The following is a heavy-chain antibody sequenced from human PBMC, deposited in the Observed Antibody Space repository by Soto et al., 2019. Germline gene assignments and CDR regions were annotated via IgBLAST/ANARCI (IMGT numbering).Heavy chain of an antibody. CDR1: GGSISSYY. V-gene: IGHV4-59*01. D-gene: IGHD2-15*01. CDR2: IYYTEKT. CDR3: ARARFQLLHPYYYGMDV. J-gene: IGHJ6*02. Sequence: QVQLQHSGPGLVKPSETLSLTCTVSGGSISSYYWSWIRQPPGKGLDWIGYIYYTEKTNYNPSLKSLVTISVDTSKNQFSLKLRSVTAADTGVYFCARARFQLLHPYYYGMDVWGQGTAVTVSS.